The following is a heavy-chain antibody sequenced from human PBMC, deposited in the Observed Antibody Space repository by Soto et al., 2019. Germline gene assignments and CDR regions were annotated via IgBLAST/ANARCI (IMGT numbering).Heavy chain of an antibody. D-gene: IGHD3-22*01. CDR2: ISYDGSNK. CDR3: ARGPAYYDSGVAYVNAFDI. Sequence: PGGSLRLSCAASGFTFSSYAMQWVRQAPGKELEWVAVISYDGSNKYYADSVKGRFTISRDNSKNTLYLQMNSLRAEDTAVYYCARGPAYYDSGVAYVNAFDIRGQGTMVTVSS. CDR1: GFTFSSYA. J-gene: IGHJ3*02. V-gene: IGHV3-30-3*01.